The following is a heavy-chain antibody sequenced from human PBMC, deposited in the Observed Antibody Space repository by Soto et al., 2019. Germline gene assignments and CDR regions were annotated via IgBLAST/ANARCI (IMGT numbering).Heavy chain of an antibody. D-gene: IGHD1-26*01. V-gene: IGHV1-8*01. J-gene: IGHJ2*01. Sequence: ASVKVSCKASGYTFSNYDINWVRQATGQGLEWMGWMNPNSGNTGYAQKFQGRVTITRDTSASTAYMELSSLRSEDTAVYYCARGGSLYWYFDLWGRGTLVTVSS. CDR2: MNPNSGNT. CDR3: ARGGSLYWYFDL. CDR1: GYTFSNYD.